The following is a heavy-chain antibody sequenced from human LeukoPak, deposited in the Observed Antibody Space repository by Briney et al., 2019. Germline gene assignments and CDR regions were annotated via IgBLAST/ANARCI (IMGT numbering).Heavy chain of an antibody. CDR3: ANNRLDCTNGACYTF. J-gene: IGHJ4*02. Sequence: PGGSLRLSCAACGFTFSTYAMTWVRQAPGKGLEWVSVITNSGGITYYAGSVKGRFTISRDNSKNTLYLQTNSLRAEDTAVYYCANNRLDCTNGACYTFWGQGTLVTVSS. V-gene: IGHV3-23*01. D-gene: IGHD2-8*01. CDR1: GFTFSTYA. CDR2: ITNSGGIT.